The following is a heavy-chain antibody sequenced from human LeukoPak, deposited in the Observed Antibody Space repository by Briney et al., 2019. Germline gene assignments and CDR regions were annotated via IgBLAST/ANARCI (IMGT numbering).Heavy chain of an antibody. J-gene: IGHJ4*02. CDR3: ARDTPIRADSVDH. Sequence: GGSLRLSCAASGFTFSDYYVSWIRQAPGKGLEWVSYISSSGSTMYYADSVKGRFTISRDNAKNSLYLQMSSLRAEGTAVYYCARDTPIRADSVDHWGQGTLVTVSS. V-gene: IGHV3-11*01. CDR2: ISSSGSTM. CDR1: GFTFSDYY. D-gene: IGHD2-15*01.